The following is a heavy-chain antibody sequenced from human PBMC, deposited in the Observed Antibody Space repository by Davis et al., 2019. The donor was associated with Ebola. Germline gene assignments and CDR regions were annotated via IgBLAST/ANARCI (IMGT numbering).Heavy chain of an antibody. V-gene: IGHV3-23*01. D-gene: IGHD6-19*01. J-gene: IGHJ4*02. CDR3: AKGSSGWYTPNFDY. Sequence: GESLKISCAASGFTFDDYGMSWVRQAPGKGLEWVSAISGSGGSTYYADSVKGRFTISRDNSKNTLYLQMNSLRAEDTALYYCAKGSSGWYTPNFDYWGQGTLVTVSS. CDR1: GFTFDDYG. CDR2: ISGSGGST.